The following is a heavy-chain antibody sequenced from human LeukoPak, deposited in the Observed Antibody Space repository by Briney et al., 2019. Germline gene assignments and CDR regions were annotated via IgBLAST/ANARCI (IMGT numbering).Heavy chain of an antibody. CDR1: GGSISSSSYY. CDR2: IYYSGST. Sequence: SETLSLTCTVSGGSISSSSYYWGWIRQPPGKGLEWIGSIYYSGSTYYNPSLKSRVTISVDTSKNQFSLKLSSVTAADTAVYYCARHRGSYYRSGPITDYWGQGTLVTVSS. D-gene: IGHD1-26*01. J-gene: IGHJ4*02. V-gene: IGHV4-39*01. CDR3: ARHRGSYYRSGPITDY.